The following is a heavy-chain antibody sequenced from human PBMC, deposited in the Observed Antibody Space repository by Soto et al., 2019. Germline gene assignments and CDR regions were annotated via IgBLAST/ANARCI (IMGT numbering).Heavy chain of an antibody. V-gene: IGHV4-59*08. Sequence: SETLSLTCTVSGGSIGRSYWSWIRQPPGKGLEWIGYIYNSGSTNYNPSLKSRVTISEDTSRNQVSLKVSSVTAADTGVYYCARPYDDYGDSGWGQGTLVTVSS. CDR3: ARPYDDYGDSG. D-gene: IGHD4-17*01. CDR2: IYNSGST. CDR1: GGSIGRSY. J-gene: IGHJ4*02.